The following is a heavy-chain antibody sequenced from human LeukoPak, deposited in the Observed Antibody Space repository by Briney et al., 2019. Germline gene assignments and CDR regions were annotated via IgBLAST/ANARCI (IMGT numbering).Heavy chain of an antibody. V-gene: IGHV1-8*01. CDR2: MNPNSGNT. D-gene: IGHD3-16*02. CDR1: GYTFTSYD. J-gene: IGHJ4*02. CDR3: ARAPYYDYVWGSYRPDY. Sequence: GASVKVSCKASGYTFTSYDINWVRQATGQGLEWMGWMNPNSGNTGYAQKFQGRVTMTRNTSISTAYMELCSLRSEDTAVYYCARAPYYDYVWGSYRPDYWGQGTLVTVSS.